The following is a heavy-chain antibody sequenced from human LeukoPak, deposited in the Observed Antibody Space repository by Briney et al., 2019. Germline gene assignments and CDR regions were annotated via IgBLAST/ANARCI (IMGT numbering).Heavy chain of an antibody. CDR1: GFTFSNYG. V-gene: IGHV3-33*01. CDR3: ARDAGYSNPYFFDY. CDR2: VWYDGTNK. D-gene: IGHD6-13*01. J-gene: IGHJ4*02. Sequence: GGSLRLSCAASGFTFSNYGLHWVRQAPGKGLEWVAVVWYDGTNKYYADSVKGRLTISRDNSKNTVDLQMNGLRAEDTAMYYCARDAGYSNPYFFDYWGQGTLVTVSS.